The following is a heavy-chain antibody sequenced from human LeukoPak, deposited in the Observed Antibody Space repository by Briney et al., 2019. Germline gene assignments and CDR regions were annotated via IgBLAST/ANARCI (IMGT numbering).Heavy chain of an antibody. CDR3: ARTLVRYSSGWQKYYFDY. D-gene: IGHD6-19*01. Sequence: EASVKVSRKASGGTFSSYAISWVRQAPGQGLEWMGRIIPIFGTANYAQKFQGRVTITTDESTSTAYMELSSLRSEDTAVYYCARTLVRYSSGWQKYYFDYWGQGTLVTVSS. V-gene: IGHV1-69*05. CDR1: GGTFSSYA. CDR2: IIPIFGTA. J-gene: IGHJ4*02.